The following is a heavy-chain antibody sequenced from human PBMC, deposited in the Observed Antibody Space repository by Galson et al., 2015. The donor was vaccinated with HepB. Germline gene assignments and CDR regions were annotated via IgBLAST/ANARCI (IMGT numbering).Heavy chain of an antibody. CDR1: GFTFSDYY. Sequence: SLRLSCAASGFTFSDYYMSWVRQAPGKGLEWVSYISSSSSYTNYADSVKGRFTISRDNSKNTLYLQMNSLRAEDTAVYYCAKEIVDTAMADFDYWGQGTLVTVSS. V-gene: IGHV3-11*05. CDR2: ISSSSSYT. D-gene: IGHD5-18*01. CDR3: AKEIVDTAMADFDY. J-gene: IGHJ4*02.